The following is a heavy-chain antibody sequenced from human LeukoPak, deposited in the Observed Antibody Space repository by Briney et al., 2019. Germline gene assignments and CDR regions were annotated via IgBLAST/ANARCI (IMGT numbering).Heavy chain of an antibody. CDR2: IYTSGST. CDR3: ARDVLGGYSYGSPQPYYMDV. CDR1: GGSISSGSYY. J-gene: IGHJ6*03. Sequence: SQTLSLTCTVSGGSISSGSYYWSWIRQPAGKGLEWIGRIYTSGSTNYNPSLKSRVTMSVDTSKNQFSLKLSSVTAADTAVYYCARDVLGGYSYGSPQPYYMDVWGKGTTVTVSS. V-gene: IGHV4-61*02. D-gene: IGHD5-18*01.